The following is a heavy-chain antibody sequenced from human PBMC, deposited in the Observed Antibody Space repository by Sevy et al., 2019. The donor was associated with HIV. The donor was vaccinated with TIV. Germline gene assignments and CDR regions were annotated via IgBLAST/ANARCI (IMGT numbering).Heavy chain of an antibody. CDR1: GFTFSSYA. Sequence: GGSLRLSCSASGFTFSSYAMHWVRQAPGKGLEYVSAISSNGGSTYYADSVKGRFTISRDNSKNTLYLQMSSLRAEDPAVYYCVKDGASGYESYYFDYWGQGTLVTVSS. CDR2: ISSNGGST. J-gene: IGHJ4*02. CDR3: VKDGASGYESYYFDY. D-gene: IGHD5-12*01. V-gene: IGHV3-64D*06.